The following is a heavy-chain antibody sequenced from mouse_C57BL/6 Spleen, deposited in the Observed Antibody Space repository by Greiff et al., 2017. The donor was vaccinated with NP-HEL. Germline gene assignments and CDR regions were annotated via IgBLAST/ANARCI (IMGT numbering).Heavy chain of an antibody. CDR3: AREDYYGSSCFAY. D-gene: IGHD1-1*01. J-gene: IGHJ3*01. V-gene: IGHV1-72*01. CDR1: GYTFTSSW. CDR2: IDPTSGGT. Sequence: QVQLQQPGAELVKPGASVKLSCKASGYTFTSSWMHWVTQRPGRGLGWIGRIDPTSGGTKYNEKFKSKATLTVDKPSSTAYMQLSSLTSEDSAVYYCAREDYYGSSCFAYWGQGTLVTVSA.